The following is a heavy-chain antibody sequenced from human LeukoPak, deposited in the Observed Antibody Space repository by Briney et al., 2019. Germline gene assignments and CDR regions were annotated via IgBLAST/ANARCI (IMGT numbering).Heavy chain of an antibody. CDR1: GYSFTSYS. V-gene: IGHV5-51*01. CDR2: IYAGHSDT. J-gene: IGHJ4*02. D-gene: IGHD3-10*01. CDR3: AAGYYGSGSYETFDY. Sequence: GESLKISCKASGYSFTSYSIGWVRQMPGKGLEWMGIIYAGHSDTAYSPSFQGQVTISADKSISTAYLQWSSLKASDTAVYYCAAGYYGSGSYETFDYWGQGTLVTVSS.